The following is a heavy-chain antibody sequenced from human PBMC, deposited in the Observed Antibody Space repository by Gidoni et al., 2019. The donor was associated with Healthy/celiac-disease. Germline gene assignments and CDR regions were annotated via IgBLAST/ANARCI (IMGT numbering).Heavy chain of an antibody. V-gene: IGHV3-48*03. CDR2: ISSSGSTI. CDR1: GFTFSSYD. CDR3: ARAMAPPDGYNGYYYDYGMDV. Sequence: EVQLVESGGGLVQPGGSLRLSCAASGFTFSSYDMNWVRQAPGKGLEWVSYISSSGSTIYYADSVKGRFTISRDNAKNSLYLQMNSLRAEDTAVYYCARAMAPPDGYNGYYYDYGMDVWGQGTTVTVSS. D-gene: IGHD5-12*01. J-gene: IGHJ6*02.